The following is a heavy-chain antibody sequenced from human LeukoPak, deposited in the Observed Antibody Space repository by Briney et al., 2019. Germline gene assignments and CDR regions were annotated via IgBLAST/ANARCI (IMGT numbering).Heavy chain of an antibody. V-gene: IGHV3-33*01. CDR3: ASVTMVRGPHFDY. CDR1: GFTFSSYG. J-gene: IGHJ4*02. D-gene: IGHD3-10*01. CDR2: IWYDGSNK. Sequence: GRSLRLSCAASGFTFSSYGMHWVRQAPGKGLEWVAVIWYDGSNKYYADSVEGRFTISRDNSKNTVYLQMNSLRAEDTAVYYCASVTMVRGPHFDYWGQGTLVTVSS.